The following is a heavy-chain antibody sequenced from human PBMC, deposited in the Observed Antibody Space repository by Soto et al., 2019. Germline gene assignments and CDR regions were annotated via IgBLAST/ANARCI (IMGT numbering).Heavy chain of an antibody. CDR2: INPDGSAK. CDR1: XFTFSSYW. D-gene: IGHD3-10*01. J-gene: IGHJ1*01. CDR3: AAPPTGNVYFNH. Sequence: XXSXGGXXXXXXXXRXXXAAXXFTFSSYWMTWLRQAPGKXLEWVANINPDGSAKYYVDSVKGRFTIXXXXXXXXXXXXXXXLRVEDTAVYYCAAPPTGNVYFNHWGQGALVTVSS. V-gene: IGHV3-7*01.